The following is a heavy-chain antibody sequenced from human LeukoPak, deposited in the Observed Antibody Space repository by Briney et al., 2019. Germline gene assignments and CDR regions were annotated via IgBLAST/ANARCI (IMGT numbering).Heavy chain of an antibody. J-gene: IGHJ3*02. CDR1: GYTFTSYG. Sequence: GASVKVSCKASGYTFTSYGISWVRQAPGQGLEWMGWISAYNGNTNYAQKLQGRVTMTTDTSTSTAYMELRSLRSDDTAVYYCAARDSSGWYYDAFDIWGQGTMVTVSS. V-gene: IGHV1-18*01. CDR3: AARDSSGWYYDAFDI. D-gene: IGHD6-19*01. CDR2: ISAYNGNT.